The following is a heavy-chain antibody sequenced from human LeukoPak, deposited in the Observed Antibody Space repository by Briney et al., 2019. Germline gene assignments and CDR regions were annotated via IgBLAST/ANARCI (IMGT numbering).Heavy chain of an antibody. CDR2: IYYSGST. Sequence: SETLSLTCTVSGGSISSGGYYWSWIRQHPGKGPEWIGYIYYSGSTYYNPSLKSRVTISVDTSKNQFSLKLSSVTAADTAVYYCATSGWYSSLALDYWGQGTMVTVSS. D-gene: IGHD6-19*01. CDR3: ATSGWYSSLALDY. J-gene: IGHJ3*01. V-gene: IGHV4-31*03. CDR1: GGSISSGGYY.